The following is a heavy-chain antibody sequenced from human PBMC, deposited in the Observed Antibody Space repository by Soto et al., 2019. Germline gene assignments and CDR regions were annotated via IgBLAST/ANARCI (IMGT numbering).Heavy chain of an antibody. CDR1: GLTISNAG. D-gene: IGHD3-10*01. CDR2: INSKTDCRKT. J-gene: IGHJ3*02. Sequence: PRGPLRLSCAASGLTISNAGLNWVRHVPGKGLKWAASINSKTDCRKTHYAAPVKLRFTISRDDSKNTLYLQMNSLKTEDTPVYYCTTYEMVGGVLVAQYIWGQRTMVTGS. V-gene: IGHV3-15*07. CDR3: TTYEMVGGVLVAQYI.